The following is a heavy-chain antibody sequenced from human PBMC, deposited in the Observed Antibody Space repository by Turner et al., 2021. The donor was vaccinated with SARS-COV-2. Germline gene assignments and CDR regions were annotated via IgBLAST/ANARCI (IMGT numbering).Heavy chain of an antibody. CDR3: ARGVPGSSSWLDWYFDL. Sequence: EVQLVESGGGLVQPGGSLRLSCAASGFTFSSTEFHWVRQAPGRGLEWVSAIGTIDDSYYPGSVKGRFTISRENAKNSLYLQMDSLTAGDTAVYYCARGVPGSSSWLDWYFDLWGRGTLVTVSS. D-gene: IGHD6-13*01. V-gene: IGHV3-13*01. CDR1: GFTFSSTE. CDR2: IGTIDDS. J-gene: IGHJ2*01.